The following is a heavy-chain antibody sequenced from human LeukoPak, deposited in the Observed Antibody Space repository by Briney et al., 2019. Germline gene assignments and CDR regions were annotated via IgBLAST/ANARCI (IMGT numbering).Heavy chain of an antibody. V-gene: IGHV3-43*01. CDR2: INWNGGTS. Sequence: PGGSLRLSCAASGFNFADSTMHWVRQRPGKGLEWFSLINWNGGTSHYGDSVKGRFTISRDNNKTSLSLQMNSLTTEDTAFYYCAKGRDDQMLAFDSWGQGTLVTVSS. CDR1: GFNFADST. D-gene: IGHD1-1*01. J-gene: IGHJ4*02. CDR3: AKGRDDQMLAFDS.